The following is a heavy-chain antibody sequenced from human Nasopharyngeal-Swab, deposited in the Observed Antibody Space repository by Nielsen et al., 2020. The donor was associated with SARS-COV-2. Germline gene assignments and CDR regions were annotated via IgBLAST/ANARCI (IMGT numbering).Heavy chain of an antibody. J-gene: IGHJ6*02. CDR1: GYTFTSYA. CDR2: INPNSGGT. V-gene: IGHV1-2*02. D-gene: IGHD6-13*01. Sequence: ASVKVSCKASGYTFTSYAMNWVRQAPGQGLEWMGWINPNSGGTNYAQKFQGRVTMTRDTSISTAYMELSRLRSDDTAVYYCARSYSSSWYDSYYYYYGMDVWGQGTTVTVSS. CDR3: ARSYSSSWYDSYYYYYGMDV.